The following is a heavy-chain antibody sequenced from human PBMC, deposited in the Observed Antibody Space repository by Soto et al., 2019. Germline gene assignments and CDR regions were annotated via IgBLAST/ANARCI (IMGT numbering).Heavy chain of an antibody. D-gene: IGHD3-10*01. J-gene: IGHJ4*02. V-gene: IGHV3-30*18. CDR3: AKARGGPFDY. Sequence: GGSLRLSCAASGFTSSSYGMHWVRQAPGKGLEWVAVISYDGSNKYYADSVKGRFTISRDNSKNTLYLQMNSLRAEDTAVYYCAKARGGPFDYWGQGTLVTVSS. CDR2: ISYDGSNK. CDR1: GFTSSSYG.